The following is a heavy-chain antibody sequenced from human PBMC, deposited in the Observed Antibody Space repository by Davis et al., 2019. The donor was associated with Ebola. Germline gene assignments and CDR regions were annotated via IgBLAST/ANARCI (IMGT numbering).Heavy chain of an antibody. Sequence: AASVTVSCKVSGYTLTELSIHWVRQAPGKGLAWLGNFDPENAEAIYADKFEGRVIMTADTSSDTAYVILSSLRSEDSAVYYCAAGGRGGGFDVWGQGTMVTVS. D-gene: IGHD3-16*01. V-gene: IGHV1-24*01. CDR3: AAGGRGGGFDV. CDR2: FDPENAEA. J-gene: IGHJ3*01. CDR1: GYTLTELS.